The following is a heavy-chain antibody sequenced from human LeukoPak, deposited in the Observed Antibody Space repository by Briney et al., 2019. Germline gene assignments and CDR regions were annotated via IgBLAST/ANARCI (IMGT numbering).Heavy chain of an antibody. CDR1: GDSISGYY. D-gene: IGHD3-22*01. Sequence: SETLSLTCTVSGDSISGYYWIWIRQPPGKALEWIGYIYYTGTTNYNPSLRSRVTISLDTSNNPFSLKLSSVTAADTAVYFCARDPYYSDSSGYFRAFDIWGPGTMVTVSS. V-gene: IGHV4-59*01. J-gene: IGHJ3*02. CDR2: IYYTGTT. CDR3: ARDPYYSDSSGYFRAFDI.